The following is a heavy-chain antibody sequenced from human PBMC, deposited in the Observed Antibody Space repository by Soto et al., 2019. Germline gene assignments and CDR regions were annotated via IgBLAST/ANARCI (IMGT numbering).Heavy chain of an antibody. V-gene: IGHV4-59*01. Sequence: PSETLSLTCTVSGGSISSYYWSWIRQPPGKGLKWIGYIYYSGSTNYNPSLKSRVTISVDTSKNQFSLKLSSVTAADTAVYYCAGQDSNATTYYYYYYMDVWGKGTTVTVS. CDR3: AGQDSNATTYYYYYYMDV. J-gene: IGHJ6*03. D-gene: IGHD1-1*01. CDR1: GGSISSYY. CDR2: IYYSGST.